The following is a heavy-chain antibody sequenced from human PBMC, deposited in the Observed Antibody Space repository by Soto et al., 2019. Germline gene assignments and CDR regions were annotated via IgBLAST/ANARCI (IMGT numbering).Heavy chain of an antibody. D-gene: IGHD3-16*01. CDR2: IIPIFGTA. J-gene: IGHJ3*02. CDR1: GGTFSSYA. V-gene: IGHV1-69*13. CDR3: ARDRGGGKMATTSGAFDI. Sequence: SVKVSCKASGGTFSSYAISWVRQAPGQGLEWMGGIIPIFGTANYAQKFQGRVTITADESTSTAYMELSSLRSEDTAVYYCARDRGGGKMATTSGAFDIWGQGTTVTVSS.